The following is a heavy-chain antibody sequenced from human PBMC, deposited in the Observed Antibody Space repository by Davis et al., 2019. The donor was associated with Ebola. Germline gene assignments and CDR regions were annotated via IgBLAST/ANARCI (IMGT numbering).Heavy chain of an antibody. CDR3: AGEVLASFDY. CDR2: ISSSSTTI. Sequence: PGGSLRLSCAASGFTFGVYSMNWVRQAPGKGLEWVSYISSSSTTIYFADSVKGRFTISRDNAKNSLYLQMNSLRDEDTAAYYCAGEVLASFDYWGQGTLVTVSS. D-gene: IGHD4/OR15-4a*01. V-gene: IGHV3-48*02. J-gene: IGHJ4*02. CDR1: GFTFGVYS.